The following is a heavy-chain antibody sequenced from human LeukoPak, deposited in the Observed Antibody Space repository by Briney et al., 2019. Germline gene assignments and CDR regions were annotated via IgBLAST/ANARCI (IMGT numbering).Heavy chain of an antibody. Sequence: PGGSLRLSCAASGFTFSSYAMHWVRQAPGKGLEYVSAISSNGGSTYYANSVKGRSTISRDNSKNTLYLQMGSLRAEDMAVYYCARAPGYYFDYWGQGTLVTVSS. CDR2: ISSNGGST. V-gene: IGHV3-64*01. CDR3: ARAPGYYFDY. D-gene: IGHD3-9*01. CDR1: GFTFSSYA. J-gene: IGHJ4*02.